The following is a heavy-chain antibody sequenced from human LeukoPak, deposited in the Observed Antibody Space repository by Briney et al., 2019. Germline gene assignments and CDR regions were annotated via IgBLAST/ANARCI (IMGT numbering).Heavy chain of an antibody. CDR1: GGSINNYY. V-gene: IGHV4-59*12. J-gene: IGHJ4*02. CDR3: ARGRGLIAARRPLDY. Sequence: SETLSLTCTVSGGSINNYYWSWIRQPPGKGLEWIGYISYSGSTNYNPSLKSRVTMSVDTSKNQFSLKLSSVTAADTAVYYCARGRGLIAARRPLDYWGQGTLVTVSS. D-gene: IGHD6-6*01. CDR2: ISYSGST.